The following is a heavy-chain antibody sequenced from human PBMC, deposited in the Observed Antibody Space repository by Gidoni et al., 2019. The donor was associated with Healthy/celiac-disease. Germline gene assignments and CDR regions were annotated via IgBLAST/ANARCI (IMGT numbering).Heavy chain of an antibody. V-gene: IGHV2-70*15. CDR3: ARIRWERLRDYYFDY. Sequence: QVTLRESGPALVNPTQTLTLTCTFSGVSLSTSGMCVSWIRQPPGKALEWLARIDWDDDKYSRTSLKTRLTISKDTYKNQVVLTMTNMDPVDTATYYCARIRWERLRDYYFDYLGQGTLVTVSS. CDR1: GVSLSTSGMC. CDR2: IDWDDDK. D-gene: IGHD1-26*01. J-gene: IGHJ4*02.